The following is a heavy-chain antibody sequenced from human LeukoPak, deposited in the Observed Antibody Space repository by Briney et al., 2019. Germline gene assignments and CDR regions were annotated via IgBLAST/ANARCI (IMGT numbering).Heavy chain of an antibody. V-gene: IGHV4-59*01. J-gene: IGHJ4*02. D-gene: IGHD4-23*01. CDR2: ISYSGYT. Sequence: SETLSLTCTVSGGPMRSYSWSWIRQAPGKGLEWIGFISYSGYTSYSPSLKSRVAISVDTSKSQFSLRLNSMTAADTAIYYCARGRNDNGGMFFDSWAQGTLVTVSS. CDR3: ARGRNDNGGMFFDS. CDR1: GGPMRSYS.